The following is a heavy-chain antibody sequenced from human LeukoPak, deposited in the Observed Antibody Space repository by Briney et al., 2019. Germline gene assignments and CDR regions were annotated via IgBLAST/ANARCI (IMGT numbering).Heavy chain of an antibody. Sequence: GGSLRLSCAASGFSFDDYAMHWVRQAPGKGLEWVSGIGWNGGGIAYADSVKGRFTISRDNTKNSLYLQMNSLGVEDTALYYCVKLTAAGFVDYWGQGTLVTVSS. CDR3: VKLTAAGFVDY. D-gene: IGHD6-13*01. J-gene: IGHJ4*02. V-gene: IGHV3-9*01. CDR2: IGWNGGGI. CDR1: GFSFDDYA.